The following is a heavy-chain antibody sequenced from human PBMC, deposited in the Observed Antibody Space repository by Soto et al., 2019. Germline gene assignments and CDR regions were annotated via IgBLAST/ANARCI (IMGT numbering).Heavy chain of an antibody. Sequence: PGGSLRLSCAASGFTFSSYAMSWVRQAPGKGLEWVSAISGSGGSTYYADSVKGRFTISRDNSKNTLYLQMNSLRAEDTAVYYCATHRTTGYIVVVVAASNWFDPWGQGTLVTVSS. CDR3: ATHRTTGYIVVVVAASNWFDP. CDR1: GFTFSSYA. CDR2: ISGSGGST. D-gene: IGHD2-15*01. V-gene: IGHV3-23*01. J-gene: IGHJ5*02.